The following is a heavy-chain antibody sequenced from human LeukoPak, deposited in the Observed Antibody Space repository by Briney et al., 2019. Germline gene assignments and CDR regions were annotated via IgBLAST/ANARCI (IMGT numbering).Heavy chain of an antibody. D-gene: IGHD5-18*01. Sequence: PGGSLRLSCAASGFTFSSYAMHWVRQAPGKGLEWVAFIRYDGSNKYYADSVRGRFTISRDNAKNSLYLQVNSLRAEDTAVYYCARDQYNYGYVSWFDPWGQGTLVTVSS. J-gene: IGHJ5*02. CDR3: ARDQYNYGYVSWFDP. V-gene: IGHV3-30*04. CDR1: GFTFSSYA. CDR2: IRYDGSNK.